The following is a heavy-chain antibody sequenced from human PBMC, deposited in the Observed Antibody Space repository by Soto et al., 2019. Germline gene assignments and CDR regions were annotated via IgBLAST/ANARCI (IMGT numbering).Heavy chain of an antibody. CDR3: ARHHCSGGSCYHFDY. J-gene: IGHJ4*02. Sequence: TSETLSLTCTVSGGSISSSSYYWGWIRQPPGKGLEWIGSIYYSGSTYYIPSLKSRVTISLDTSKNQFSLKLISVTAADTALYYCARHHCSGGSCYHFDYWGQGTLVTVSS. CDR1: GGSISSSSYY. CDR2: IYYSGST. V-gene: IGHV4-39*01. D-gene: IGHD2-15*01.